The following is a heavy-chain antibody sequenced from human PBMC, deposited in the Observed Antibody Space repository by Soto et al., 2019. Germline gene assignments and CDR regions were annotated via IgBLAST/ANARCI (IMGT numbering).Heavy chain of an antibody. D-gene: IGHD3-22*01. CDR1: GGSSSNPNYY. J-gene: IGHJ5*02. Sequence: SETLSLTCTVSGGSSSNPNYYWGWIRQPPGKALEWIGSIYYNGSTYYNPSLKSRVTISVDTSKNQFSLKLSSVTAADTAVYYCARVHDSSGYYWFDPWGQGTLVTVSS. CDR3: ARVHDSSGYYWFDP. CDR2: IYYNGST. V-gene: IGHV4-39*07.